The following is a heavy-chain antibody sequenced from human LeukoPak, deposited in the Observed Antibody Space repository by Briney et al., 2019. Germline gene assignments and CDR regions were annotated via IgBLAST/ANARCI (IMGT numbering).Heavy chain of an antibody. J-gene: IGHJ4*02. CDR2: ISGSGGST. D-gene: IGHD1-26*01. Sequence: GGSLRLSCAASGFSFSTYSMHWVRQAPGKGLEWVSAISGSGGSTYYADSVKGRFTISRDNSKNTLYLQMNSLRAEDTAVYYCAKDGPSGSYYQFDYWGQGTLVTVSS. CDR1: GFSFSTYS. V-gene: IGHV3-23*01. CDR3: AKDGPSGSYYQFDY.